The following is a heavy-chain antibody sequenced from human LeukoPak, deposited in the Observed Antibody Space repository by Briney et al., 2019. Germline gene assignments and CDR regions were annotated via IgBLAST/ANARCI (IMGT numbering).Heavy chain of an antibody. CDR2: VYFTGNT. J-gene: IGHJ5*01. Sequence: PSETLSLTCSVSGTSISGDYWRWIRQPPGKGLEWIGYVYFTGNTNYNPSLKSRVTISMDTSKNQISLTVTSVTAADTAVYYCARHPFSSPFDFWGQGTLAAVSS. CDR1: GTSISGDY. V-gene: IGHV4-59*08. CDR3: ARHPFSSPFDF.